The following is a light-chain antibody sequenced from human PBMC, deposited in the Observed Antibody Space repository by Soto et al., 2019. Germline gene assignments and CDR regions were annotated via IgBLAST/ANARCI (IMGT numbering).Light chain of an antibody. J-gene: IGKJ1*01. CDR1: ENIKNC. V-gene: IGKV1-5*01. CDR2: DAS. Sequence: DVQMTQSPSTLAASVGDRVTITCRASENIKNCLAWYQQTPGKAPKVLISDASRLETGVPSRFSGSGYGTDFTLTITSLQTDDFGTYHCQQYDVHPKTFGQGTKVDIK. CDR3: QQYDVHPKT.